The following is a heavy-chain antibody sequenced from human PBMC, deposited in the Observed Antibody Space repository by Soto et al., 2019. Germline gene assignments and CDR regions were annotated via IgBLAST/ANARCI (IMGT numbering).Heavy chain of an antibody. D-gene: IGHD2-8*01. CDR1: GFTFSHFA. CDR3: AKAHRLNGFPQYYFDY. V-gene: IGHV3-23*01. Sequence: LSLTCAASGFTFSHFAMNWVRQAPGRGLEWVSSLSGGSVSTDYADSVKGRFTISRDNSKNTLYLQMDGLRAEDTAVYYCAKAHRLNGFPQYYFDYWGQGTLVTVSS. CDR2: LSGGSVST. J-gene: IGHJ4*02.